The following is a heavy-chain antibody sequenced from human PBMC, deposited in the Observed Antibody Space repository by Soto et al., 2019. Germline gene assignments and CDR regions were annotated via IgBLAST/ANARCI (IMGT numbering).Heavy chain of an antibody. J-gene: IGHJ5*02. CDR3: ARDQGELWPTRGGWFDP. V-gene: IGHV4-30-4*01. CDR1: GGSISSGDYY. CDR2: IYYSGST. D-gene: IGHD3-16*01. Sequence: PSETLSLTCTVSGGSISSGDYYWSWIRQPPGKGLEWIGYIYYSGSTYYNPSLKSRVTISVDTSKNQFSLKLSSVTAADTAVYYCARDQGELWPTRGGWFDPWGQGTLVTVS.